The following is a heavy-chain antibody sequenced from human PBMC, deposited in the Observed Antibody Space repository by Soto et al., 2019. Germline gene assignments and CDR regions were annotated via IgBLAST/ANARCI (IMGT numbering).Heavy chain of an antibody. CDR1: GYTFTKYA. D-gene: IGHD1-26*01. V-gene: IGHV1-3*01. CDR2: INGGNGNT. J-gene: IGHJ5*02. Sequence: QVQLVQSGAEVKMPGASVKVSCKASGYTFTKYAMHWVRQAPGQRLEWMGWINGGNGNTRYSQKFQGRVTISRDTPASTAYMELSRLRSEDTAVYYCARDVGIEGATAWEMFDPWGQGTLVTVSS. CDR3: ARDVGIEGATAWEMFDP.